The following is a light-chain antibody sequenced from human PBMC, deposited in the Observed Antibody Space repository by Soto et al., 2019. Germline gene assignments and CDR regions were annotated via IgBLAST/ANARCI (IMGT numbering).Light chain of an antibody. J-gene: IGKJ1*01. CDR1: QDIRSY. CDR3: QKYNSGRT. V-gene: IGKV1-27*01. CDR2: AAS. Sequence: DIQMTQSTSSLSASVGDRVTITCRASQDIRSYLAWYQQKPGKVPKLLIYAASTLQSGVPSRFSGSGSGTDFTLTISSLQPEDVATYYCQKYNSGRTFGQGTKVDIK.